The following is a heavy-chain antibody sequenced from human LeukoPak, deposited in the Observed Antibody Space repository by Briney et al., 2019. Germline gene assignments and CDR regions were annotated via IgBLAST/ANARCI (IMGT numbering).Heavy chain of an antibody. Sequence: GGSLRLSRAASGFTFRSYAMAWVRQAPGKGLEWVSAITGTGYDTYYADSVEGRFSISRDNPKNTLFLQMNHLRAEDTAVYYCAKEGSGSYSEYYFDYWGQGALVSVSS. CDR2: ITGTGYDT. CDR3: AKEGSGSYSEYYFDY. J-gene: IGHJ4*02. D-gene: IGHD3-10*01. V-gene: IGHV3-23*01. CDR1: GFTFRSYA.